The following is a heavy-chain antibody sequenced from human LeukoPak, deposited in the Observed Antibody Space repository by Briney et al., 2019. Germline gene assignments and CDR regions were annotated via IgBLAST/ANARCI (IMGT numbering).Heavy chain of an antibody. D-gene: IGHD6-13*01. CDR3: ARGRSSRWNFFGHWYFDL. V-gene: IGHV4-34*01. CDR2: INHIVST. CDR1: GGSFSGYY. J-gene: IGHJ2*01. Sequence: SETLSLTCAVYGGSFSGYYWNWIRQPPRKGLEWIGEINHIVSTNYSPSLKSRVTISVDTSQNQFSLKLSSVTAADTAVYYCARGRSSRWNFFGHWYFDLWGRDTLVTVSS.